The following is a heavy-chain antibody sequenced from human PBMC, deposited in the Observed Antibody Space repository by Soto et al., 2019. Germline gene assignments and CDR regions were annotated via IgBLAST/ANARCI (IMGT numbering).Heavy chain of an antibody. CDR3: ARDLLVGSVTYWRD. Sequence: VQLVESGGGLVQPGRSLRLSCTGSGFTFGDYAMSWVRQAPGKGLEWVGFIRSNSYGATTEYAASVKGRFSISRDDSKRIVYLQMNSLKIEDTAVYYCARDLLVGSVTYWRDLGQGTLVTVSS. J-gene: IGHJ4*02. CDR2: IRSNSYGATT. CDR1: GFTFGDYA. D-gene: IGHD3-10*01. V-gene: IGHV3-49*04.